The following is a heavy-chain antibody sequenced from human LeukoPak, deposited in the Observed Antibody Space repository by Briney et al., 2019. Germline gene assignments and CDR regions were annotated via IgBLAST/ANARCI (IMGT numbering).Heavy chain of an antibody. CDR2: VYYTGRT. CDR1: GGSISSYY. J-gene: IGHJ4*02. D-gene: IGHD4-23*01. CDR3: ARMYMTTVAPLRYYFDY. V-gene: IGHV4-59*04. Sequence: PSETLSLTCTVSGGSISSYYWSWIRQPPGKGLEWIGTVYYTGRTYNNPSLKSRISISIDTSSNQFSLKVASVSAADTAVYYCARMYMTTVAPLRYYFDYWGQGTLVTVSS.